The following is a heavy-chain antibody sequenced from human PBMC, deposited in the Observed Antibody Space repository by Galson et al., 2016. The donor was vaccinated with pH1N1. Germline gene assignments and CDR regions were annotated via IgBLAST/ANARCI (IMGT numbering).Heavy chain of an antibody. V-gene: IGHV3-53*01. CDR3: ARDKRRYFDS. Sequence: SLRLSCASYAFSVRNNFMTWVRQPPGKALEWVSTIYSDGITNYGDFVKGRFTVSRDISENTVFLQLNSLRVDDTAVYYCARDKRRYFDSWGQGTLVTVSP. CDR1: AFSVRNNF. CDR2: IYSDGIT. J-gene: IGHJ4*02.